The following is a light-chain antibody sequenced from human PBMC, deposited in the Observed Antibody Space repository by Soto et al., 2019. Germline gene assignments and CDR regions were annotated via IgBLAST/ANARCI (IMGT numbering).Light chain of an antibody. Sequence: QSALTQPASVSGSPGQSITISCTGTSGDVGAYNYVSWYQQHPGKAPRLMIYDVSNRPSGASNRFSGSKSGNTASLTISGLQAEDEADYYCSSYTSKSSLIFGGGTKLTVL. CDR3: SSYTSKSSLI. J-gene: IGLJ2*01. CDR2: DVS. CDR1: SGDVGAYNY. V-gene: IGLV2-14*01.